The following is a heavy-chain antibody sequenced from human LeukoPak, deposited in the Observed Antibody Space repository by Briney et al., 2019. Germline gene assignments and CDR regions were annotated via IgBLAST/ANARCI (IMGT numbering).Heavy chain of an antibody. CDR2: ISDSSDTM. Sequence: PGGSLRLSCAASGFTFSSYEMNWVRQAPGKGLEWVSYISDSSDTMYYADSVKGRFTISRDNAKNSLYLQMNSLRAEDTAVYYCARDLIVGTTIRYYFDYWGQGTLVTVSS. V-gene: IGHV3-48*01. D-gene: IGHD1-26*01. CDR3: ARDLIVGTTIRYYFDY. J-gene: IGHJ4*02. CDR1: GFTFSSYE.